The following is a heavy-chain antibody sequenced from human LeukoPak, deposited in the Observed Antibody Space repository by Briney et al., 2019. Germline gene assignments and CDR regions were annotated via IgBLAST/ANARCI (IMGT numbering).Heavy chain of an antibody. J-gene: IGHJ4*02. CDR2: ISGSGGST. Sequence: PGGSLRLSCAASGFTVSSNYMSWVRQAPGKGLEWVSAISGSGGSTYYADSVKGRFTISRDNSKNTLYLQMNSLRAEDTAVYYCAKGRGAIVVVVAARFLDYWGQGTLVTVSS. CDR3: AKGRGAIVVVVAARFLDY. CDR1: GFTVSSNY. D-gene: IGHD2-15*01. V-gene: IGHV3-23*01.